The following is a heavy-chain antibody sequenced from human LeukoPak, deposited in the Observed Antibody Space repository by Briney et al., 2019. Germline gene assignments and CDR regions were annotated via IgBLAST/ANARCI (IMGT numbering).Heavy chain of an antibody. CDR2: ISGSGGST. CDR1: GFTFSSYW. D-gene: IGHD5-24*01. Sequence: GGCLRLSCAASGFTFSSYWMSWVRQAPGKGLEWVSAISGSGGSTYYADSVKGRFTISRDNSKNTLYLQMNSLRAEDTAVYYCAKDTQRWLQSVFDYWGQGTLVTVSS. V-gene: IGHV3-23*01. CDR3: AKDTQRWLQSVFDY. J-gene: IGHJ4*02.